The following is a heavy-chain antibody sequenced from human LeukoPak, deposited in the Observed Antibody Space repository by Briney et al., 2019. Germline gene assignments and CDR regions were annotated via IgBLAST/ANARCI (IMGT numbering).Heavy chain of an antibody. CDR1: GNTFTDYY. Sequence: ASVKVSCKASGNTFTDYYLHWVRQAPGQSLEWMGWINPKSGGTNYAQKFQGRVTMTRDTSISTAYMELTRLRTDDTAVYYCARPYGSGRRAAFDIWGQGTLVTVSS. V-gene: IGHV1-2*02. CDR2: INPKSGGT. D-gene: IGHD3-10*01. CDR3: ARPYGSGRRAAFDI. J-gene: IGHJ4*02.